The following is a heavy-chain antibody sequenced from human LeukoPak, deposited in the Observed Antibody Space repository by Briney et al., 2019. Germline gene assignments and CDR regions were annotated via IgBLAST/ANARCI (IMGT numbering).Heavy chain of an antibody. CDR2: IYYSGST. CDR3: ARTLTDYGGNAFDI. Sequence: SQTLSLTCTVSGGSISSGGYYWSWIRQHPGKGXXXXXYIYYSGSTYYNPSLKSRVTISVDTSKNQFSLKLSSVTAADTAVYYCARTLTDYGGNAFDIWGQGTMVTVSS. V-gene: IGHV4-31*03. CDR1: GGSISSGGYY. D-gene: IGHD4-23*01. J-gene: IGHJ3*02.